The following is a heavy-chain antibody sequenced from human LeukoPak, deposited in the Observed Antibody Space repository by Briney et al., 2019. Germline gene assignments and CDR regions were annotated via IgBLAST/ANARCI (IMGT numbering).Heavy chain of an antibody. CDR3: ARGEYSDY. Sequence: PGGSQRLSCAASGFTVSSNYMSWVRQAPGKGLEWVPVIYSGGSTYYADSVKGRFTISRDNSKNTLYLQMNSLRAEDTAVYYCARGEYSDYWGQGTLVAVSS. CDR1: GFTVSSNY. CDR2: IYSGGST. D-gene: IGHD2/OR15-2a*01. J-gene: IGHJ4*02. V-gene: IGHV3-66*02.